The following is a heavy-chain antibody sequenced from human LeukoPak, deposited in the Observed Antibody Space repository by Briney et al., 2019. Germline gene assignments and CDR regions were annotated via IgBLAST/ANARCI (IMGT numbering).Heavy chain of an antibody. J-gene: IGHJ4*02. V-gene: IGHV4-4*02. Sequence: KSSETLSLTCTVSLDSTTSNFWSWVRQPPGKGLEWIGEIHRSGSPTYNPSLQSRVTISIDRSRNQIALELSSVSAADTAVYYCAREILGGFNPGANWGQGTLVTVSS. CDR2: IHRSGSP. D-gene: IGHD1-14*01. CDR3: AREILGGFNPGAN. CDR1: LDSTTSNF.